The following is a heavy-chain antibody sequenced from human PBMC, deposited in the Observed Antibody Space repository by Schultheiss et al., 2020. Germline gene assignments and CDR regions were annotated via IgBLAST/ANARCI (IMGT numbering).Heavy chain of an antibody. Sequence: SETLSLTCAVSGGSISSSNWWSWVRQPPGKGLEWIGEIYHSGSTNYNPSLKSRVTISVDTSKNQFSLRLSSATAADTAVYYCARGKHGFDPWGQGTLVTVSS. CDR2: IYHSGST. V-gene: IGHV4-4*02. J-gene: IGHJ5*02. D-gene: IGHD2-21*01. CDR1: GGSISSSNW. CDR3: ARGKHGFDP.